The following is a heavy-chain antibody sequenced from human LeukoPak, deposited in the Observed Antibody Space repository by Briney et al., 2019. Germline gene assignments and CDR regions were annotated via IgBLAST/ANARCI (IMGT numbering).Heavy chain of an antibody. Sequence: GGSLRLSCAASGVTFSDYYMSWIRQAPGKGLEWVSYISSSSSYTNYADSVKGRFTISRDNAKNSLYLQMNSLRAEDTAVYYCATNLVGATKYYFDYWGQGTLVTVSS. CDR3: ATNLVGATKYYFDY. D-gene: IGHD1-26*01. J-gene: IGHJ4*02. CDR2: ISSSSSYT. V-gene: IGHV3-11*03. CDR1: GVTFSDYY.